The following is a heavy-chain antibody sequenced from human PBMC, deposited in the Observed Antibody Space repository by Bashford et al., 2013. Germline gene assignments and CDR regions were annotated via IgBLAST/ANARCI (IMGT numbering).Heavy chain of an antibody. D-gene: IGHD3-10*01. Sequence: VRQAPGKGLEWVSLIYTDGSSHYANSVKGRFTISRDNSKNTLYLEMNSLRAEDTAVYYCARFTYYYYLDYWGQGTLVTVSS. V-gene: IGHV3-66*01. CDR3: ARFTYYYYLDY. CDR2: IYTDGSS. J-gene: IGHJ4*02.